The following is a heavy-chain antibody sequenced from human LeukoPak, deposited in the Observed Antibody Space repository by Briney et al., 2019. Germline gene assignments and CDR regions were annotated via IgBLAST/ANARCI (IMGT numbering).Heavy chain of an antibody. Sequence: ASVRVSCKASGYTFTSYGISWVRQAPGQGLEWMGWISAYNGNTNYAQKLQGRVTMTTDTSTSTAYMELRSLRSDDTAVYYCARAFYYDSSGYSYYWGQGTLVTVSS. V-gene: IGHV1-18*01. CDR3: ARAFYYDSSGYSYY. J-gene: IGHJ4*02. D-gene: IGHD3-22*01. CDR1: GYTFTSYG. CDR2: ISAYNGNT.